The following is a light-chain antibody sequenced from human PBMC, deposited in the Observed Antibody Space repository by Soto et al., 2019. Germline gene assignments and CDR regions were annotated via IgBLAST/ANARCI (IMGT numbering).Light chain of an antibody. Sequence: EIVFTQSPATLSLSPGERATLSCRASQYVSTYLAWYQQKPGQAPRLLIYDASNRATGIPARFSGSVSGTDFTLXISSLEPEDFAVYYCQQRGAFGQGTRLEIK. CDR2: DAS. CDR3: QQRGA. CDR1: QYVSTY. V-gene: IGKV3-11*01. J-gene: IGKJ5*01.